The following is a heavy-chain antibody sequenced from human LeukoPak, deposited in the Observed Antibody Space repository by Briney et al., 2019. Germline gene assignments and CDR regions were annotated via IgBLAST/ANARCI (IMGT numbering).Heavy chain of an antibody. Sequence: ASVTVSYKSSGYTFADYGVTWVRQAPGQGLEWMGWISVSSGTTTYAEGFQGRLTISTNSSTGPAYMDMRTLIPDDTAVYFCARDVSRGYMDLWGQGSLVTVAS. CDR3: ARDVSRGYMDL. J-gene: IGHJ4*02. D-gene: IGHD6-25*01. V-gene: IGHV1-18*01. CDR2: ISVSSGTT. CDR1: GYTFADYG.